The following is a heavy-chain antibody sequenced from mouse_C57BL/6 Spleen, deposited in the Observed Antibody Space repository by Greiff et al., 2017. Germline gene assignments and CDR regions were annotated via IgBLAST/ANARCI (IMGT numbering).Heavy chain of an antibody. D-gene: IGHD2-1*01. CDR1: GFTFRSYG. CDR3: ARLGNYDAMDD. J-gene: IGHJ4*01. Sequence: EVKLVESGGDLVKPGGSLKLSCAASGFTFRSYGMSWVRQTPDKRLEWVATISSGGSSTYYPDRVKGRFTITRDKAKNTLYLQKISLKSEDTAMYYCARLGNYDAMDDWGQGTSVTVSS. CDR2: ISSGGSST. V-gene: IGHV5-6*01.